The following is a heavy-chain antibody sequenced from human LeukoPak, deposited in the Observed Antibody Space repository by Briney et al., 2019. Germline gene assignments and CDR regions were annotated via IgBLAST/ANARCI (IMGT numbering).Heavy chain of an antibody. D-gene: IGHD3-9*01. CDR3: ARGGSYDILTGYSYYYYMDV. CDR1: GYTFTGYY. Sequence: GPMKVSCKASGYTFTGYYMHWVRQAPGQGLEWMGWINPNSGGTNYAQKFQGRVTMTRDTSISTAYMELSRLRSDDTAVYYCARGGSYDILTGYSYYYYMDVWGKGTTVTISS. CDR2: INPNSGGT. J-gene: IGHJ6*03. V-gene: IGHV1-2*02.